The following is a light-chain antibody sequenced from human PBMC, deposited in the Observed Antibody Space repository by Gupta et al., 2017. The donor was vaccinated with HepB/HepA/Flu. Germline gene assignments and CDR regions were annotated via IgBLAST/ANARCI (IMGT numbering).Light chain of an antibody. J-gene: IGKJ1*01. Sequence: IVMTQSPLSLPVTPGEPCSISCRSSQSLLHSNGYNYLDWYLQKPGQSPQLLIYLGSNRASGVPHRFSGSGSGTDFTLKISRVEAEDVGVYYCMQALQTSWTFGQGTKVEIK. CDR3: MQALQTSWT. V-gene: IGKV2-28*01. CDR2: LGS. CDR1: QSLLHSNGYNY.